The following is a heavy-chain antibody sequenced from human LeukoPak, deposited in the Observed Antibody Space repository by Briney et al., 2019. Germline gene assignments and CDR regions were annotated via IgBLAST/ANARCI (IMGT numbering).Heavy chain of an antibody. CDR3: ARPPGAGGPYDY. CDR2: INPNSGGT. V-gene: IGHV1-2*02. CDR1: GYTFTDYH. D-gene: IGHD3-10*01. J-gene: IGHJ4*02. Sequence: ASVKVSCKASGYTFTDYHMHWVRQAPGQGLEWMGWINPNSGGTNYAQKFQGRVSMTRDTSISTAYMELRRLRSDDTAVYFCARPPGAGGPYDYWGQGTLVTVSS.